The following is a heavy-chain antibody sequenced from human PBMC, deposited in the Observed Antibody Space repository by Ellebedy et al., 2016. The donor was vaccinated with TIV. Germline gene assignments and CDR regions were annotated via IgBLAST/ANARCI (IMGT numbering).Heavy chain of an antibody. V-gene: IGHV1-69*13. CDR3: ARGGGDGVYYYGMDV. CDR2: IIPIFGTA. CDR1: GGTFSSYA. Sequence: SSVKVSCXASGGTFSSYAISWVRQAPGQGLEWMGGIIPIFGTANYAQKFQGRVTITADESTSTAYMELSSLRSEDTAVYYCARGGGDGVYYYGMDVWGQGTTVTVSS. D-gene: IGHD2-21*02. J-gene: IGHJ6*02.